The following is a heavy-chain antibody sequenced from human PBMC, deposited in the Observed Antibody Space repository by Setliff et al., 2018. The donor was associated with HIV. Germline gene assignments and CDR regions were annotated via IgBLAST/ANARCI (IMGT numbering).Heavy chain of an antibody. J-gene: IGHJ3*02. CDR1: GDTNPSDA. Sequence: ASVKVSCKASGDTNPSDAISWVRQAPGQGLEWMGWINPNSGATNYAQKFQERVTITRDMSTSRAYMELSGLRTEDTAVYYCAADPQTGTTSYDAFDIWGQGTVVTVSS. CDR3: AADPQTGTTSYDAFDI. V-gene: IGHV1-8*03. CDR2: INPNSGAT. D-gene: IGHD1-7*01.